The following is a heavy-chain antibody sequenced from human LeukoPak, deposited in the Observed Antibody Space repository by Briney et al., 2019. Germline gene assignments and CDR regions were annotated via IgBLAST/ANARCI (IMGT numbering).Heavy chain of an antibody. CDR2: IYYSGST. Sequence: SETLSLTCTVSGGSISSYYWSWIRQPPGKGLEWIGYIYYSGSTNYNPSLKSRVTISVDTSENQFSLKLSSVTAADTAVYYCARHEIGTTELDYWGQGTLVTVSS. D-gene: IGHD2-2*01. CDR1: GGSISSYY. J-gene: IGHJ4*02. CDR3: ARHEIGTTELDY. V-gene: IGHV4-59*08.